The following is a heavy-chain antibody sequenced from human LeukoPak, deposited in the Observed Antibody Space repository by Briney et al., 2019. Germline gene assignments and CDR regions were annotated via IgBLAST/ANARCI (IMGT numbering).Heavy chain of an antibody. CDR2: ISNSGGST. CDR3: VIDTAMVTHYYYYGMDV. J-gene: IGHJ6*02. Sequence: QPGGSLRLSCAASGFTFSSYAMSWVRQAPGKGLEWVSAISNSGGSTYYADSVKGRFTISRDNSKNTLYLQMNSLRAEDTAVYYCVIDTAMVTHYYYYGMDVWGQGTTVTVSS. CDR1: GFTFSSYA. V-gene: IGHV3-23*01. D-gene: IGHD5-18*01.